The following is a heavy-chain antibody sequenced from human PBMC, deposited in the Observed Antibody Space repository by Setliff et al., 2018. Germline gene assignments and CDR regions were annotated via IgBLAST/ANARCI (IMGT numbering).Heavy chain of an antibody. D-gene: IGHD1-26*01. CDR3: ARVLNWFDP. J-gene: IGHJ5*02. Sequence: SETLSLTCTVSGGSISSSSYYWGWIRQPPGKGLEWIGSIYYRGSTYYNPSLKSRVTISVDTPKNQFSLKLSSVTAADTAVYYCARVLNWFDPWGQGTLVTVSS. CDR1: GGSISSSSYY. V-gene: IGHV4-39*07. CDR2: IYYRGST.